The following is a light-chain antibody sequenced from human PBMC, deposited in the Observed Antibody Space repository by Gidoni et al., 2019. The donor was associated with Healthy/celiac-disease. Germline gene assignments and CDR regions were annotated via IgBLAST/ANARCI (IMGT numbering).Light chain of an antibody. CDR2: GAS. V-gene: IGKV3-15*01. J-gene: IGKJ1*01. Sequence: EIVMTQSPATLSVSPGERATLSCRASQRVSSNLAWYQQKPGQAPRRLIYGASTRATGIPARFSGSGSGTEFTLTISSLQSADFAVYYCQQYNNWPSWTFGQGTKVEIK. CDR3: QQYNNWPSWT. CDR1: QRVSSN.